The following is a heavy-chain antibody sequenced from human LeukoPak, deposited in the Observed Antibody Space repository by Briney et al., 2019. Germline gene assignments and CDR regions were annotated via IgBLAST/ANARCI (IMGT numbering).Heavy chain of an antibody. J-gene: IGHJ4*02. V-gene: IGHV4-4*07. CDR1: GGSISRFY. D-gene: IGHD1-14*01. CDR3: ARGRNCFDY. Sequence: SETLSLTCSVSGGSISRFYWSWIRQPAGKGLEWIGRIYPTGSTHYNPSLKSRVTISVDTSKNQFSLKLSSVTAADTAVYYCARGRNCFDYWGQGTLVTVSS. CDR2: IYPTGST.